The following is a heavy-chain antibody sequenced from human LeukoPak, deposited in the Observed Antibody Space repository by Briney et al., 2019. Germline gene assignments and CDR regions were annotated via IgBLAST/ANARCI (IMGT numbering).Heavy chain of an antibody. Sequence: GRSLRLSCAASGFTFSSYAMHWVRQAPGKGLEWVAFIRYDGSNEYYADSVKGRFTISRDKSKNTLSLQMNSLRVEDTAVYYCAKVMPPGRIRFYSYYMDVWGKGTTVTVS. D-gene: IGHD2-15*01. J-gene: IGHJ6*03. CDR1: GFTFSSYA. V-gene: IGHV3-30*04. CDR2: IRYDGSNE. CDR3: AKVMPPGRIRFYSYYMDV.